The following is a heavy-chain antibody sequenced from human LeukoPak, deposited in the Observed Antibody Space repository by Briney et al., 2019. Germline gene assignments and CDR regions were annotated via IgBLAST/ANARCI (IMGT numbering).Heavy chain of an antibody. Sequence: TSETLSLTCTVSGGSISSYYWSWIRQPPGKGLEWIGYIYYSGGTNYNPSLKSRVTISVDTSKNQFSLKLSSVTAADTAVYYCARGGGGATNAFDIWGQGTMVTVSS. CDR2: IYYSGGT. V-gene: IGHV4-59*08. CDR3: ARGGGGATNAFDI. J-gene: IGHJ3*02. CDR1: GGSISSYY. D-gene: IGHD1-26*01.